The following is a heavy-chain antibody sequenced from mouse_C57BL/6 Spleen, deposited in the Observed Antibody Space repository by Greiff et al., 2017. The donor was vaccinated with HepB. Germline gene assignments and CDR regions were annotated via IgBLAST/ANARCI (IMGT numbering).Heavy chain of an antibody. D-gene: IGHD2-4*01. CDR2: IRSKSNNYAT. CDR3: VRPNYDYGYFDV. V-gene: IGHV10-1*01. CDR1: GFSFNTYA. J-gene: IGHJ1*03. Sequence: EVQLVESGGGLVQPKGSLKLSCAASGFSFNTYAMNWVRQAPGKGLEWVARIRSKSNNYATYYADSVKDRFTISRDDSESMLYLQMNNLKTEDTAMYYCVRPNYDYGYFDVWGTGTTVTVSS.